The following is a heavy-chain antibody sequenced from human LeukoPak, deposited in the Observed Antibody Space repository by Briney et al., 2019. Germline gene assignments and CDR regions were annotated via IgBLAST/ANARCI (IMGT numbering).Heavy chain of an antibody. CDR3: ARLSGIYDFWSGYYRDNWFDP. V-gene: IGHV1-46*02. J-gene: IGHJ5*02. CDR2: INPSGGST. Sequence: ASVKVSCKASRYTFNSYYMHWVRQAPGQGLEWMGIINPSGGSTSYAQKFQGRVTMTRDTSTSTVYMELSSLTSEDTAAYYCARLSGIYDFWSGYYRDNWFDPWGQGTLVTVSS. CDR1: RYTFNSYY. D-gene: IGHD3-3*01.